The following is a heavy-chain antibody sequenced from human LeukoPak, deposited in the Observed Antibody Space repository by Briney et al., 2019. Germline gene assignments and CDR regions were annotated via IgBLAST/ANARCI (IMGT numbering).Heavy chain of an antibody. CDR2: ISGGGGST. Sequence: PGGSLRLSCAASGFTFSSYAMSWVRQAPGKGLEWVSAISGGGGSTYYADSVKGRFTISRDNSKNTLYLQMNSLRAEDTAVYYCAKDPIYGDYPRFFDYWGQGTLVTVSS. V-gene: IGHV3-23*01. J-gene: IGHJ4*02. CDR3: AKDPIYGDYPRFFDY. CDR1: GFTFSSYA. D-gene: IGHD4-17*01.